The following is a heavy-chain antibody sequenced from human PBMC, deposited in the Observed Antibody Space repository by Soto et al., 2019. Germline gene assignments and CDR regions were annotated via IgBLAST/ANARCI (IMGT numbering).Heavy chain of an antibody. V-gene: IGHV4-59*01. D-gene: IGHD3-16*01. CDR1: GGSISSYY. Sequence: QVQLQESGPGLVKPSETLSLTCTVSGGSISSYYWSWIRQPPGKGLEWIGYIYYSGSTNYNPTLKSRVTISVDTSKNQFSLKLSSVTAADTAVYYCARSWGYYFDYWGQGTLVTVSS. J-gene: IGHJ4*02. CDR2: IYYSGST. CDR3: ARSWGYYFDY.